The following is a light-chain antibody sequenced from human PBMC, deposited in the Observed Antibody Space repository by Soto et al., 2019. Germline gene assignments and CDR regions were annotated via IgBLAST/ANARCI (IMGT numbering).Light chain of an antibody. Sequence: DIQMTQFPSSLSASVGDRVTITCRASPSLGNYLNLYQQKPGKAPRLLIYAASSLQSGVTSRFSGSSSGTDFTLTIISRQQEDVATYYCHQIAATFCGWPNVEIK. V-gene: IGKV1-39*01. J-gene: IGKJ4*01. CDR3: HQIAAT. CDR1: PSLGNY. CDR2: AAS.